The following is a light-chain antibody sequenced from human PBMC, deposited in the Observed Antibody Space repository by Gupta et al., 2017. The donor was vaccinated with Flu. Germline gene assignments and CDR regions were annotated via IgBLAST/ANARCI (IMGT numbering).Light chain of an antibody. Sequence: EKVMTQSPATLSVSPGERATLSCRASQSVDSNLAWYQKKPGQAPRLIIYGASTRATGIPDRFNGSGSGTEFTLTISSLQSEDFAVYYCQQYNNWWTFGQGTKVEIK. V-gene: IGKV3-15*01. CDR3: QQYNNWWT. CDR1: QSVDSN. J-gene: IGKJ1*01. CDR2: GAS.